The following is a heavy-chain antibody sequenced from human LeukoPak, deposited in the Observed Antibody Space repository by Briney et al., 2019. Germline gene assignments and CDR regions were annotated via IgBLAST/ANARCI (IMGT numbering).Heavy chain of an antibody. CDR3: AREGGPYRPLDY. Sequence: PSGTLSLTCGVSGGSITNTNYWTWVRQPPGKGLEWIGEVNLQGSTNYNPSLMGRVAISVDKSENHISLQLTSVTAADTAVYYCAREGGPYRPLDYSGQETLVTVSS. CDR1: GGSITNTNY. V-gene: IGHV4-4*02. J-gene: IGHJ4*02. CDR2: VNLQGST.